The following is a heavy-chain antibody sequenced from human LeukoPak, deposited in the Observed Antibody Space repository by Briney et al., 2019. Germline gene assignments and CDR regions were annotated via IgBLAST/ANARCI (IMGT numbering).Heavy chain of an antibody. J-gene: IGHJ4*02. Sequence: PGGSLRLSCAASGFTFSSYAMSWVRQAPGKGLEWVSAISGSGGSTYYADSVKGRFTISRDNSKNTLYLQMNSLRAEDTALYYCAKDVLIQVMGPIDNWGQGTLVTVSS. CDR1: GFTFSSYA. CDR2: ISGSGGST. V-gene: IGHV3-23*01. CDR3: AKDVLIQVMGPIDN. D-gene: IGHD1-26*01.